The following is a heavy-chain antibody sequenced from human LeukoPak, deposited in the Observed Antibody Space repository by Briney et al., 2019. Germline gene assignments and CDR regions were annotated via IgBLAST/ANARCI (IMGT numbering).Heavy chain of an antibody. V-gene: IGHV3-30*04. CDR3: ASTRPLRYFDWSDAFDI. CDR2: ISYDGSNK. D-gene: IGHD3-9*01. J-gene: IGHJ3*02. Sequence: GRSLRLSCAVSGFTFSSYAMHWVRQAPGKGLEWVAVISYDGSNKYYADSVKGRFTISRDNSKNTLYLQMNSLRAEDTAVYYCASTRPLRYFDWSDAFDIWGQGTMVTVSS. CDR1: GFTFSSYA.